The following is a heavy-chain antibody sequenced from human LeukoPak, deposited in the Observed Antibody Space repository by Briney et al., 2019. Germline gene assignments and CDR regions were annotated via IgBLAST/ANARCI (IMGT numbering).Heavy chain of an antibody. CDR1: GGSISSHY. V-gene: IGHV4-59*08. CDR3: ARHYYGSGSQINWFDP. Sequence: PSETLSLTCTVSGGSISSHYWSWIRQPPGKGLEWIGYIYYSGSTNYNPSLKSRVTISVDTSKNQFSLKLSSVTAADTAVYYCARHYYGSGSQINWFDPWGQGTLVTVSS. J-gene: IGHJ5*02. CDR2: IYYSGST. D-gene: IGHD3-10*01.